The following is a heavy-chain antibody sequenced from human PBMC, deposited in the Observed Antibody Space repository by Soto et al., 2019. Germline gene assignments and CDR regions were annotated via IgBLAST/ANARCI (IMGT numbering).Heavy chain of an antibody. Sequence: EVQLLESGGGLVQPGGSLRLSCAASGFTFSSCAMSWVRQAPGKGLEWVSAFSGSGGSTYYADSVKGRFTISRDNSKNTLYLQMNSLRAEDTAVYYCAKVTSSGYHPTYAFDIWGQGTMVTVSS. V-gene: IGHV3-23*01. CDR3: AKVTSSGYHPTYAFDI. J-gene: IGHJ3*02. CDR1: GFTFSSCA. D-gene: IGHD3-22*01. CDR2: FSGSGGST.